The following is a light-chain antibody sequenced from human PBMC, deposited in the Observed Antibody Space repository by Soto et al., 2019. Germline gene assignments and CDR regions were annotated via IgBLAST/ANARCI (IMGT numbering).Light chain of an antibody. Sequence: DIQMTQSPSTVSASVGDSVTITCRASQSITTWLAWYQQRPGKAPQLLIYDVSSLQSGVPSRFSGSGSGTAFTLTISSLQPDDFATYYCQHYKMYSPWTFGQGTKVEIK. CDR1: QSITTW. V-gene: IGKV1-5*01. J-gene: IGKJ1*01. CDR3: QHYKMYSPWT. CDR2: DVS.